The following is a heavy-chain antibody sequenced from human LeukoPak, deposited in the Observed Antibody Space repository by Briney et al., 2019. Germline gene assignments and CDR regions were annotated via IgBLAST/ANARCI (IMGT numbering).Heavy chain of an antibody. CDR3: AKLRVGIAAADRHWFDP. Sequence: SGTLSLTCTVSGGSISSYYWSWIRQPPGKGLEWIGYIYYSGSTNYNPSLKSRVTISVDTSKNQFSLKLSSVTAADTAVYYCAKLRVGIAAADRHWFDPWGQGTLVTASS. CDR1: GGSISSYY. V-gene: IGHV4-59*08. D-gene: IGHD6-13*01. J-gene: IGHJ5*02. CDR2: IYYSGST.